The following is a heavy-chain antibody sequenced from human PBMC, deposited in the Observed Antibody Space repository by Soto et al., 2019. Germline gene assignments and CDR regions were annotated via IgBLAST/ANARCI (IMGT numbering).Heavy chain of an antibody. J-gene: IGHJ4*02. CDR2: IYWDDDK. CDR1: GFSLSTSGVG. CDR3: ARDGIAVAAPYYFDY. Sequence: SGPTLVHPTQTLTLTCTFSGFSLSTSGVGVGWIRQPPGKALEWLALIYWDDDKRYSPSLKSRLTITKDTSKNQVVLTMTNMDPVDTATYYCARDGIAVAAPYYFDYWGQGTLVTVSS. V-gene: IGHV2-5*02. D-gene: IGHD6-19*01.